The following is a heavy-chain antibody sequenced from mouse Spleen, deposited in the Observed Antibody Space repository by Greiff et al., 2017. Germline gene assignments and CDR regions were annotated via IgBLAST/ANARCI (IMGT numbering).Heavy chain of an antibody. D-gene: IGHD2-1*01. Sequence: QVQLQQSGAELMKPGASVKISCKATGYTFSSYWIEWVKQRPGHGLEWIGEILPGSGSTNYNEKFKGKATFTADTSSNTAYMQLSSLTSEDSAVYYCARPRNHYYAMDYWGQGTSVTVSS. CDR1: GYTFSSYW. CDR3: ARPRNHYYAMDY. V-gene: IGHV1-9*01. J-gene: IGHJ4*01. CDR2: ILPGSGST.